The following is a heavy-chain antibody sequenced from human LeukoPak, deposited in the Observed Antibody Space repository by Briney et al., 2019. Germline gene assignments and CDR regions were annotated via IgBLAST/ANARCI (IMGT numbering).Heavy chain of an antibody. J-gene: IGHJ4*02. CDR1: AYTFTGYY. CDR3: ASLPNYDFWSGSFDY. CDR2: INPNSGGT. Sequence: GASVKVSFKPSAYTFTGYYMHWVRQAPGQGLEWMGWINPNSGGTNYAQKFQGRVTMTRDTSISTAYMELSRLRSDDTAVYYCASLPNYDFWSGSFDYWGQGTLVTVSS. D-gene: IGHD3-3*01. V-gene: IGHV1-2*02.